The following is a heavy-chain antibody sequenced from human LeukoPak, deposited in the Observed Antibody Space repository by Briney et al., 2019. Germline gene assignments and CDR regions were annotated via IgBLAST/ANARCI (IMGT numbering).Heavy chain of an antibody. CDR2: INTNTGNP. J-gene: IGHJ4*02. Sequence: ASVKVSCKASGYTFTSYGISWVRQAPGQGLEWMGWINTNTGNPTYAQGFTGRFVFSLDTSVSTAYLQISSLKAEDTAVYYCARDLIQLWIREGFDYWGQGTLVTVSS. CDR3: ARDLIQLWIREGFDY. V-gene: IGHV7-4-1*02. CDR1: GYTFTSYG. D-gene: IGHD5-18*01.